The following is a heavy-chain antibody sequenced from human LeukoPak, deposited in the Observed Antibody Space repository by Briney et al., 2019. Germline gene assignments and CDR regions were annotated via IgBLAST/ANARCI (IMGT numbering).Heavy chain of an antibody. CDR3: ARDKYYYDSSGSIRFDY. V-gene: IGHV4-59*12. CDR2: IYYSGST. Sequence: PSETLSLTCTVSGESISGFYWTWIRQPPGKGLEWIGYIYYSGSTNYNPSLKSRVTMSVNTSKNQFSLKLSSVTAADTAVYYCARDKYYYDSSGSIRFDYWGQGTLVTDSS. CDR1: GESISGFY. D-gene: IGHD3-22*01. J-gene: IGHJ4*02.